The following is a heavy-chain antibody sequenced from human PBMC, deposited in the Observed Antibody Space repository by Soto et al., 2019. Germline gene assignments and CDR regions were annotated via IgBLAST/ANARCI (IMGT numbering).Heavy chain of an antibody. J-gene: IGHJ4*02. V-gene: IGHV3-30*03. D-gene: IGHD6-13*01. CDR1: GFTFSSYG. Sequence: PGGSLRLSCAASGFTFSSYGMHWVRQAPGKGLEWVALVSYDGSNKNYADSVKGRFAISRDNAKNSLYLQMNSLRAEDTAVYYCARDPSSWFTFDYWGQGTLVTVSS. CDR3: ARDPSSWFTFDY. CDR2: VSYDGSNK.